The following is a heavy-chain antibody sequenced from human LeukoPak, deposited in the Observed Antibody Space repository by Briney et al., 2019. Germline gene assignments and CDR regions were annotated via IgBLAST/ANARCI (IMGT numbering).Heavy chain of an antibody. D-gene: IGHD2-21*02. Sequence: ASVKVFCKASGYTFTSYYMHWVRQAPGQGLEWMGIINPSGGSTSYAQKFQGRVTMTRDTSTSTVYMELSSLRSEDTAVYYCARASCGGDCYSVNWFDPWGQGTLVTVSS. V-gene: IGHV1-46*01. CDR2: INPSGGST. CDR3: ARASCGGDCYSVNWFDP. J-gene: IGHJ5*02. CDR1: GYTFTSYY.